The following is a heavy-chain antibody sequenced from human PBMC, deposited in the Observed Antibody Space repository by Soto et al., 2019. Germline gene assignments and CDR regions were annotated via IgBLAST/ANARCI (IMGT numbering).Heavy chain of an antibody. V-gene: IGHV1-2*04. CDR3: ARGTGIAVTGTGAFDI. Sequence: ASVKVSCKTSGYTFTDYYIHWMRQAPGQGLEWMGWINPNSGGTDYAQKFQGWVTMTRDTSISTVYMELSRLKSDDTAMYYCARGTGIAVTGTGAFDIWGQGTMVTVSS. D-gene: IGHD6-19*01. J-gene: IGHJ3*02. CDR1: GYTFTDYY. CDR2: INPNSGGT.